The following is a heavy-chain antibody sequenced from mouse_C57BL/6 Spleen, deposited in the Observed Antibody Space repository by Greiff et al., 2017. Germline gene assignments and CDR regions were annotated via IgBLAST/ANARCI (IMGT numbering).Heavy chain of an antibody. V-gene: IGHV2-9-1*01. D-gene: IGHD2-1*01. CDR3: ARSNYPTQYYYAMDY. Sequence: QVQLQQSGPGLVAPSQSLSITCTVSGFSLTSYAISWVRQPPGKGLEWLGVIWTGGGTNYNSALKSRLSISKDNSKSQVFLKMNSLQTDDTARYYCARSNYPTQYYYAMDYWGQGTSVTVSS. CDR2: IWTGGGT. J-gene: IGHJ4*01. CDR1: GFSLTSYA.